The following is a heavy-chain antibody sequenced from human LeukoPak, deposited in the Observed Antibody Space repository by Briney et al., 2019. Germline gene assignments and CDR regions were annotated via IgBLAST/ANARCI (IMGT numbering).Heavy chain of an antibody. Sequence: ASVKVSCKASGGTFSSYAISWVRQAPGQGLEWVGGIIPIFGTANYAQKFQGRVTITTDESTSTAYMELSSLRSEDTAVYYCARSGIIVATNQVPYFDYWGQGTLVTVSS. CDR1: GGTFSSYA. CDR2: IIPIFGTA. J-gene: IGHJ4*02. D-gene: IGHD5-12*01. CDR3: ARSGIIVATNQVPYFDY. V-gene: IGHV1-69*05.